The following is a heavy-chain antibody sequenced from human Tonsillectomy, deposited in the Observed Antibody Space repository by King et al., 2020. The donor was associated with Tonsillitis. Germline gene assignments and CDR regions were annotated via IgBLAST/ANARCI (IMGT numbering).Heavy chain of an antibody. CDR1: GFTFSSSP. J-gene: IGHJ5*02. Sequence: VQLVESGGGLVQPGGSLRLSCSASGFTFSSSPMHWVRQAPGRGLEYISVISSNGDSAYYADSVKGRFTISRDNSKNTLYLQMSSLRAEDTAVYYCVKDIPGILPPEGPRRFDPWGQGTLVTVSS. CDR3: VKDIPGILPPEGPRRFDP. D-gene: IGHD2-2*01. V-gene: IGHV3-64D*06. CDR2: ISSNGDSA.